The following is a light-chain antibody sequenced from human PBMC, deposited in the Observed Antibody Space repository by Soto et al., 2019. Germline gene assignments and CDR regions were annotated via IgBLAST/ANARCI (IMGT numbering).Light chain of an antibody. CDR3: AAWDDNLNGLYV. V-gene: IGLV1-44*01. Sequence: QAVVTQPPSASGTPGQRVTISCSGSSSNIGSNSVNWYQQLPGTAPKLLVYSTSQRPSGVPDRFSGSKSGTSASLAISALQSEDEADYFCAAWDDNLNGLYVFGTGTKLTVL. J-gene: IGLJ1*01. CDR1: SSNIGSNS. CDR2: STS.